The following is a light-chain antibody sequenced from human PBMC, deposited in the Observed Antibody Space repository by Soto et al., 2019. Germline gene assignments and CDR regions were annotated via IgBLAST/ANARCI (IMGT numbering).Light chain of an antibody. CDR2: LAS. CDR1: QSLLHSNGYNY. Sequence: DIVMTQSPLSLPVTPGEPASISCRSSQSLLHSNGYNYLDWYLQKPGQSPQLLISLASSRSSGVPDRFSGSGSCTAFTLRISSVEAEDVGVYYCMQALQAPPTFGQGTKLDIK. V-gene: IGKV2-28*01. CDR3: MQALQAPPT. J-gene: IGKJ2*01.